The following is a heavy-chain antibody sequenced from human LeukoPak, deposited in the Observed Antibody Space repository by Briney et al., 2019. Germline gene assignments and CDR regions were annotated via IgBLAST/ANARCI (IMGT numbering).Heavy chain of an antibody. J-gene: IGHJ1*01. CDR1: GYIFDIYA. Sequence: ASVKVSCKASGYIFDIYALIWVRQAPGQGLELMGWINTNTGNPTYAQGFTGRFVFSLDTSVSTAYLQISSLKAEDTAVYYCARDYTLTLGTTTYCQHWGQGTLVTVSS. CDR2: INTNTGNP. D-gene: IGHD1-7*01. CDR3: ARDYTLTLGTTTYCQH. V-gene: IGHV7-4-1*02.